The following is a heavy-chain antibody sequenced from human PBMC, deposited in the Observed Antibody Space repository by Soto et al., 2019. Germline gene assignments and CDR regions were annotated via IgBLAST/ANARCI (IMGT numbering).Heavy chain of an antibody. CDR3: ARGEATSHRRSFDI. J-gene: IGHJ3*02. CDR2: ISYDGSDK. D-gene: IGHD1-26*01. V-gene: IGHV3-30-3*01. Sequence: GGSLRLSCAASGFTFSSYAMHWVRQAPGKGLEWVAVISYDGSDKYYADSVKGRFTISRDNSKNTLYLQMNSLRAEDTAVYYCARGEATSHRRSFDIWGQGTMVTVSS. CDR1: GFTFSSYA.